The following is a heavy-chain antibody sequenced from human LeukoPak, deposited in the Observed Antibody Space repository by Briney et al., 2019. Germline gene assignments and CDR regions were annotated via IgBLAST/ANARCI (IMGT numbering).Heavy chain of an antibody. V-gene: IGHV3-33*01. J-gene: IGHJ4*02. CDR2: IWYDGSNK. CDR3: ARGTPYYDATGYYHG. CDR1: GFTFSSFG. D-gene: IGHD3-22*01. Sequence: GGSLRLSCAASGFTFSSFGMHWVRQAPGKGLEWVALIWYDGSNKNYADSVKGRFTISRDNSENTLYLQMNSLRADDTAVYYCARGTPYYDATGYYHGWGQGTLVTVSS.